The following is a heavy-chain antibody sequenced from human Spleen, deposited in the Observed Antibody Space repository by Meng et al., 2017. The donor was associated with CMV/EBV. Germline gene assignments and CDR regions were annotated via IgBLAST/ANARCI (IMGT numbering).Heavy chain of an antibody. D-gene: IGHD1-26*01. CDR2: ISGSGTTI. J-gene: IGHJ6*02. V-gene: IGHV3-11*01. Sequence: GGSLRLSCEASGFTFSDYYMTWIRQAPGKGLEWLSYISGSGTTISYADSVKGRFTISRDNAQNSLYLQINTLRAEDTAIYYCARVETSASFYYYYGIDVWGQGTTVTVS. CDR1: GFTFSDYY. CDR3: ARVETSASFYYYYGIDV.